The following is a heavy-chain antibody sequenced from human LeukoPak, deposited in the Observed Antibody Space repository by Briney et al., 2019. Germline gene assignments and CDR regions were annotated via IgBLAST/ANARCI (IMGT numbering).Heavy chain of an antibody. D-gene: IGHD3-10*01. CDR3: AGGGAVYGLN. J-gene: IGHJ4*02. V-gene: IGHV3-74*01. Sequence: GSLRLSCTTSGFTFSSYSMHWVRQAPGKGLVWVSRINGDGSTTAYADSVKGRFTISRDNARSTLYLQMNSLRVEDTAVYYCAGGGAVYGLNWGQGTLVTVSS. CDR1: GFTFSSYS. CDR2: INGDGSTT.